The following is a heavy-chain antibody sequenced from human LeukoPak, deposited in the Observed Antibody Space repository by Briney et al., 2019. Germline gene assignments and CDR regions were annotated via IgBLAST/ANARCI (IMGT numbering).Heavy chain of an antibody. D-gene: IGHD1-26*01. Sequence: PGGSLRLSCAASGFTFSSYGMHWVRQAPGRGLEWVAFIRYDGSNKYYADSVKGRFTISRDNSKNTLYLQMNSLRAEDTAVYYCAKRGMGYSKGGSYSVRSPNWFDPWGQGTLVTVSS. V-gene: IGHV3-30*02. CDR1: GFTFSSYG. J-gene: IGHJ5*02. CDR3: AKRGMGYSKGGSYSVRSPNWFDP. CDR2: IRYDGSNK.